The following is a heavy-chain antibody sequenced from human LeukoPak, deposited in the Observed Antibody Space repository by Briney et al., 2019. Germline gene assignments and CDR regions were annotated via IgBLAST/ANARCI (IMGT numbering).Heavy chain of an antibody. CDR2: IWYDGSNK. CDR1: GFTFSSYG. V-gene: IGHV3-33*06. J-gene: IGHJ4*02. D-gene: IGHD3-3*01. CDR3: AKDYDFWSGYSDY. Sequence: GGSLRLSCAASGFTFSSYGTHWVRQAPGKGLEWVAVIWYDGSNKYYADSVKGRFTISRDNSKNTLYLQMNSLRAEDTAVYYCAKDYDFWSGYSDYWGQGTLVTVSS.